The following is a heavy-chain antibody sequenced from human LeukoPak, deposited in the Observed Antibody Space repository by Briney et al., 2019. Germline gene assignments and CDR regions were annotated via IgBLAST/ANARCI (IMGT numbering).Heavy chain of an antibody. Sequence: GGSLRLSCAASGFTFSSYAMHWVRQAPGKGLEWVAVISYDGSNKYYADSVKGRFTISRDNSKNTLYLQMNSLRAEDTAVYYCAKWGKYYDILTGYYTSYYYYYMDVWGKGTTVTISS. CDR2: ISYDGSNK. J-gene: IGHJ6*03. V-gene: IGHV3-30*04. CDR1: GFTFSSYA. CDR3: AKWGKYYDILTGYYTSYYYYYMDV. D-gene: IGHD3-9*01.